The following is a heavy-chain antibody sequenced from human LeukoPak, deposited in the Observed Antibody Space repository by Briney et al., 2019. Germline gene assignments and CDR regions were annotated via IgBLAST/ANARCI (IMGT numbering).Heavy chain of an antibody. J-gene: IGHJ4*02. CDR3: ARDRRAIAVAGHFDY. Sequence: SSETLSLTCTVSGGSISSGDYYWGWIRQPPGKGLEWIGYIYYSGSTYYNPSLKSRVTISVDTSKNQFSLKLSSVTAADTAVYYCARDRRAIAVAGHFDYWGQGTLVTVSS. CDR2: IYYSGST. D-gene: IGHD6-19*01. V-gene: IGHV4-30-4*08. CDR1: GGSISSGDYY.